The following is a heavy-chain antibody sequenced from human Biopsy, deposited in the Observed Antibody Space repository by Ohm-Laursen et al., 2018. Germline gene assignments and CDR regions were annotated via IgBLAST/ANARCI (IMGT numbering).Heavy chain of an antibody. J-gene: IGHJ4*02. D-gene: IGHD1-26*01. CDR1: GYTFTSHG. CDR2: MSPNTGNT. V-gene: IGHV1-8*01. Sequence: ESSVKVSCKASGYTFTSHGINWVRQATGQGLEWMGWMSPNTGNTVYAQRFQDRVTMTSDTSTGTAYMELTSLTSDDTAVYFCARWETTLGRSLDSWGQGTLVAVSS. CDR3: ARWETTLGRSLDS.